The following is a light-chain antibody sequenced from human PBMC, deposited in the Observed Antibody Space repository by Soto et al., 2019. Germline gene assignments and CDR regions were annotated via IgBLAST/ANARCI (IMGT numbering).Light chain of an antibody. CDR3: SSYTSSSTVV. CDR1: SSDVGGYNY. Sequence: QSALTQPASVSGSPGQSITISCTGTSSDVGGYNYVSWYQQHPGKAPKLMIYDVSNRPSGVSNRFSGSKSGNTASLTLSGRQAEDEADYYCSSYTSSSTVVFGGGTTLTVL. CDR2: DVS. J-gene: IGLJ2*01. V-gene: IGLV2-14*01.